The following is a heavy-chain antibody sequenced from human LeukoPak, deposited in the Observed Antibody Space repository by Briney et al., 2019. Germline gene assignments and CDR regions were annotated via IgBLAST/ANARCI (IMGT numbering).Heavy chain of an antibody. J-gene: IGHJ6*03. D-gene: IGHD5-12*01. V-gene: IGHV4-34*01. CDR2: IYYSGST. Sequence: SETLSLTCAVYGGAFSGYYWSWIRHPPGKGLGWIGGIYYSGSTYYNPSLKSRVTISVDTSKNQFSLKLSSVTAADTAVYYCARQSGYDYGEAYYYYYYMDVWGKGTTVTISS. CDR3: ARQSGYDYGEAYYYYYYMDV. CDR1: GGAFSGYY.